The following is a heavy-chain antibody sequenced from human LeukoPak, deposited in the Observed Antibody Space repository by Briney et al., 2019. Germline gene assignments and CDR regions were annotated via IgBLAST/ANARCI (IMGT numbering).Heavy chain of an antibody. V-gene: IGHV3-7*03. Sequence: GGSLRLSCAASGFTFSDYWMTWVRQAPGKGLEWVANIKQDGSEGYYVDSVKGRFTVSRDNAKSSLYLQLNSLRAEDTAVYYCASVRSGWYKSAFDIWGQGTMVTVSS. CDR3: ASVRSGWYKSAFDI. J-gene: IGHJ3*02. CDR2: IKQDGSEG. CDR1: GFTFSDYW. D-gene: IGHD6-19*01.